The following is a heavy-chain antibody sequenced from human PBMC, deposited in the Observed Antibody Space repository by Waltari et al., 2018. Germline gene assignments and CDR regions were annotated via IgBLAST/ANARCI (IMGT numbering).Heavy chain of an antibody. D-gene: IGHD6-6*01. CDR3: ARDLLGIAARY. V-gene: IGHV1-69*08. Sequence: QVQLVQSGAEVKKPGSSVKVSCKASGGTFSSNTIRWVRQAPGQGLEWMGRIIPILGIANYAQKFQGRVTITADKSTSTAYMELSSLRSEDTAVYYCARDLLGIAARYWGQGTLVTVSS. J-gene: IGHJ4*02. CDR1: GGTFSSNT. CDR2: IIPILGIA.